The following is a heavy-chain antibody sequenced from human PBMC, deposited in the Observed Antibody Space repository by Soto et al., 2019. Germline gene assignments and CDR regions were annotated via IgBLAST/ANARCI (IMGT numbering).Heavy chain of an antibody. D-gene: IGHD6-19*01. CDR3: AREIWVAVAGTGLRFWYFDL. J-gene: IGHJ2*01. Sequence: VASVKVSCKASGYTFTSYYMHWVRQAPGQGLEWMGIINPSGGSTSYAQKFQGRVTMTRDTSTSTVYMELSSLRSEDTAVYYCAREIWVAVAGTGLRFWYFDLWGSGTLVTVSS. CDR2: INPSGGST. CDR1: GYTFTSYY. V-gene: IGHV1-46*01.